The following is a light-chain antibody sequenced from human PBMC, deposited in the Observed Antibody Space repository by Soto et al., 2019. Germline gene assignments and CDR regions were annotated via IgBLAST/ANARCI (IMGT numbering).Light chain of an antibody. CDR2: RTS. V-gene: IGKV3-20*01. CDR1: QSVSSGY. CDR3: QQYETFSGT. Sequence: EIVLTQSPGTLSLSPGERAALSCRASQSVSSGYLAWYQQKPGQAPRLLIYRTSSRATGIPDRISGSGSGTDFTLTISRLEPEDFATYYCQQYETFSGTFGPGTKVDIK. J-gene: IGKJ1*01.